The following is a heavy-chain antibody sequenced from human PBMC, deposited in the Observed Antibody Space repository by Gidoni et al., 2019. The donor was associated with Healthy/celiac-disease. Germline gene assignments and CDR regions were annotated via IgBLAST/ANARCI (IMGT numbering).Heavy chain of an antibody. J-gene: IGHJ3*02. CDR3: ARESDDLWSGYYQSGAFDI. Sequence: QIQLQQSGPGLVKPSQTLSLTCAISGDSVSTNSAAWNWIRQSPSRGLEWLGRTYYRSKWYNDFAVSVKSRITINPDTSKNEFSLQLNSVTPEDTAVYYCARESDDLWSGYYQSGAFDIWGQGTMVTVSS. CDR1: GDSVSTNSAA. D-gene: IGHD3-3*01. V-gene: IGHV6-1*01. CDR2: TYYRSKWYN.